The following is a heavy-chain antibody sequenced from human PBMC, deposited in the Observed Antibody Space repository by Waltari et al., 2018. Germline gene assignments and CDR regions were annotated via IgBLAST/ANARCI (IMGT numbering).Heavy chain of an antibody. CDR1: GFTFSSYS. CDR3: ARDMVGATIVYCFDY. CDR2: ISSSSSYI. D-gene: IGHD1-26*01. V-gene: IGHV3-21*01. J-gene: IGHJ4*02. Sequence: EVQLVESGGGLVKPGGSLRLSCAASGFTFSSYSMNWVRQAPGKGLEWVSSISSSSSYIYYADSVKGRFTISRDNAKNSLYLQMNSLRAEDTAVYYCARDMVGATIVYCFDYWGQGTLVTVSS.